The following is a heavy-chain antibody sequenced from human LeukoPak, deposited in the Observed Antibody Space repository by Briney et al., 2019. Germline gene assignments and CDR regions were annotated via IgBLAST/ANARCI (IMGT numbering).Heavy chain of an antibody. Sequence: GGSLRLSCAVSGFTFSTYWMSWVRQAPGKGLEWVANIKQDGSEKYYVDSVKGRFTISRDDAKNSLYLQMNSLRVEDTAVYYCARDLGGDWFDPWGQGTLVTVSS. V-gene: IGHV3-7*04. D-gene: IGHD3-16*01. CDR3: ARDLGGDWFDP. J-gene: IGHJ5*02. CDR2: IKQDGSEK. CDR1: GFTFSTYW.